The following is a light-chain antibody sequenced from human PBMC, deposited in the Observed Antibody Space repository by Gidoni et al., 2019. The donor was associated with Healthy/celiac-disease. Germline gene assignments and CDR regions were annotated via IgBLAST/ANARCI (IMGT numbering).Light chain of an antibody. V-gene: IGKV1-33*01. CDR3: QQYDNFPIT. Sequence: IQITQSHSSLSASVGDRITITCQASQDISNYLNWYQQKPGKAPKLRIYDASNLETGVPSRFSGSGSGTDFTFTISSLQAEDIATYYCQQYDNFPITFGQGTRLEIK. CDR2: DAS. J-gene: IGKJ5*01. CDR1: QDISNY.